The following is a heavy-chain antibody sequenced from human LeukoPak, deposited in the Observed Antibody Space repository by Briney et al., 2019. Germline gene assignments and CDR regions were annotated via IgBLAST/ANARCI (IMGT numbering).Heavy chain of an antibody. Sequence: GGSLRLSCAASGLNFWAYGMHWVRQAPAKGLEWVASIWNDATTQYYADSVKGRFTISRDNSKNTLHLQMLRLITEETAVYYCATDGPHHDLDNWGQGVLVTVSS. CDR1: GLNFWAYG. CDR3: ATDGPHHDLDN. V-gene: IGHV3-30*02. CDR2: IWNDATTQ. J-gene: IGHJ4*02.